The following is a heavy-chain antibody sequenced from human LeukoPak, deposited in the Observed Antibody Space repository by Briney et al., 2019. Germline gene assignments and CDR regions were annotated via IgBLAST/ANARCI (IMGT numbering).Heavy chain of an antibody. CDR1: GFSFSDHS. D-gene: IGHD6-19*01. V-gene: IGHV3-33*08. CDR2: IWYDGSNK. J-gene: IGHJ4*02. CDR3: ATAVASSSGWYADY. Sequence: PGGSLRLSCAASGFSFSDHSMHWVRQAPGKGLEWVAVIWYDGSNKYYADSVKGRFTVSRDNSKNTLYLQMNSLRAEDTAVYYCATAVASSSGWYADYWGQGTLVTVSS.